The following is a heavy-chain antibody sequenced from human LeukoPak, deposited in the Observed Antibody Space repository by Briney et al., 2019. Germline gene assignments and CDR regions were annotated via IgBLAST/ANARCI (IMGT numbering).Heavy chain of an antibody. CDR2: INHSGST. Sequence: SETLSLTCAVYGGSFSGYYWSWIRQPPGKGLEWIGEINHSGSTNYNPSLKSGVTISVDTSKNQFSLKLSSVTAADTAVYYCARVGCSGGSCSNRRSYYYGMDVWGQGTTVTVSS. CDR1: GGSFSGYY. CDR3: ARVGCSGGSCSNRRSYYYGMDV. J-gene: IGHJ6*02. D-gene: IGHD2-15*01. V-gene: IGHV4-34*01.